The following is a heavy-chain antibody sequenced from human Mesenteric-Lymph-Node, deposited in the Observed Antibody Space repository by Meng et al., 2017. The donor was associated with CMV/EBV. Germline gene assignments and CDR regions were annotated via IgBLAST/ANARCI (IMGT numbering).Heavy chain of an antibody. Sequence: GESLKISCAASGFTFSNYDMSWVRQAPGKGLEWVSDISGSGSSTYYADSVKGRFTISRDNSKNTLSLQLNSLRAEDTAVYYCARDTRGSDYYYGMDVWGQGTTVTVSS. CDR2: ISGSGSST. CDR1: GFTFSNYD. D-gene: IGHD3-10*01. V-gene: IGHV3-23*01. J-gene: IGHJ6*02. CDR3: ARDTRGSDYYYGMDV.